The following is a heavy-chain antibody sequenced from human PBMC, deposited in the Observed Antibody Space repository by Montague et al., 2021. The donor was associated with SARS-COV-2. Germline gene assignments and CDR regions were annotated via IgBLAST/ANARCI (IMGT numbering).Heavy chain of an antibody. V-gene: IGHV3-30*04. CDR2: LSYDGSSK. Sequence: SLRLSCAASGFTFSSYAMHWVRQAPGKGLKWVAVLSYDGSSKYYVDSVKGRFTISRDNSKNTLYLQMNSLRAEDTAVFYCARDHSGNYYGAFDIWGQGTMVTVSS. CDR3: ARDHSGNYYGAFDI. J-gene: IGHJ3*02. D-gene: IGHD1-26*01. CDR1: GFTFSSYA.